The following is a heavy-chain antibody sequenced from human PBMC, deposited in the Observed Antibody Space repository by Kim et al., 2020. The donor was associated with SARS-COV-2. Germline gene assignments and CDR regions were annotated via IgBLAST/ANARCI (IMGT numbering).Heavy chain of an antibody. V-gene: IGHV3-11*01. D-gene: IGHD3-22*01. CDR2: ISSSGSTI. J-gene: IGHJ3*02. CDR1: GFTFSDYY. Sequence: GGSRRLSCAASGFTFSDYYMSWIRQAPGKGLEWVSYISSSGSTIYYADSVKGRFTISRDNAKNSLYLQMNSLRAEDTAVYYCARVEGYNYYDSSGYYGAFDIWVQGTMVTVSS. CDR3: ARVEGYNYYDSSGYYGAFDI.